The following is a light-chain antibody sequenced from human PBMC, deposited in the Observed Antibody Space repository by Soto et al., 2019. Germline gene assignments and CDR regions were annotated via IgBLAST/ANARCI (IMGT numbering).Light chain of an antibody. CDR1: QDISSW. CDR3: QQANSFPFT. V-gene: IGKV1-12*01. Sequence: DIQMTQSPSAVSASVGDRVTITCRASQDISSWLAWYQQKPGKAPKLLIYAASILQSGVPSRFRGSGSGTDFTLTISSLQPDDFATYSCQQANSFPFTFGPGTKVDI. J-gene: IGKJ3*01. CDR2: AAS.